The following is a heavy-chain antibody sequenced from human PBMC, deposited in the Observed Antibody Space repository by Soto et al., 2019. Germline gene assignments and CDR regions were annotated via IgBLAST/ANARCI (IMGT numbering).Heavy chain of an antibody. D-gene: IGHD3-3*01. Sequence: QVQLQESGPGLVKPSQTLSLTCTVSGFSISSAGYYWNWIRQHPGKGLEWIGYIFYSGNTHYNPSLQSRVTISIDTSKNQFSLRHSSMTAADTAVYYCARSATFGVPYYYGMDVW. CDR2: IFYSGNT. J-gene: IGHJ6*01. V-gene: IGHV4-31*03. CDR3: ARSATFGVPYYYGMDV. CDR1: GFSISSAGYY.